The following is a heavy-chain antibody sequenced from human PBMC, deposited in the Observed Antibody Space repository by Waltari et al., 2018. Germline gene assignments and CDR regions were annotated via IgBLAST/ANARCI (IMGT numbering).Heavy chain of an antibody. CDR2: IYYSGST. CDR1: GGSISSYY. J-gene: IGHJ5*02. D-gene: IGHD3-22*01. CDR3: ARGGSYYYDSSGYYSGGWFDP. Sequence: QVQLQESGPGLVKPSETLSLTCTVAGGSISSYYWSWIRQPPGKGLGWIGYIYYSGSTNYNPSLKSRVTISVDTSKNQFSLKLSSVTAADTAVYYCARGGSYYYDSSGYYSGGWFDPWGQGTLVTVSS. V-gene: IGHV4-59*08.